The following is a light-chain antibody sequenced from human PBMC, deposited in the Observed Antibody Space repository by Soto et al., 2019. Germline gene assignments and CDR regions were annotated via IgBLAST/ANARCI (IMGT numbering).Light chain of an antibody. V-gene: IGLV2-14*01. Sequence: SALTQPASVSGSPGQSITISCTGTSSDVGGYNYVSWYQQHPGKAPKLMIYEVSNRPSGVSNRFSCSKSGHTASLTISGLKSEDEADYFCTSYTSSTTLDVFGTGTKVTVL. CDR1: SSDVGGYNY. CDR3: TSYTSSTTLDV. CDR2: EVS. J-gene: IGLJ1*01.